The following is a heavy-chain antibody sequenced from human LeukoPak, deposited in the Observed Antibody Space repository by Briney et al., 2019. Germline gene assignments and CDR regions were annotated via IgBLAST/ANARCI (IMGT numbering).Heavy chain of an antibody. V-gene: IGHV1-69*05. D-gene: IGHD3-22*01. CDR1: GGTFSSYA. CDR3: ARGTPPYSYDSSGYGLEY. J-gene: IGHJ4*02. Sequence: SVKVSCKASGGTFSSYAISWVRPAPGQGLKWMGRIIPIFGTAHYAQKFQGRFTITTDESTSTAYIELSSLTSEDTAACYCARGTPPYSYDSSGYGLEYWGQGTLVTVSS. CDR2: IIPIFGTA.